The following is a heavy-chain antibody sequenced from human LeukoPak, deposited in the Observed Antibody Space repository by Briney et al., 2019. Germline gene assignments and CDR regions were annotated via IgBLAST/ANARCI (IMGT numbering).Heavy chain of an antibody. V-gene: IGHV4-4*09. D-gene: IGHD6-13*01. CDR1: GGSISSYY. CDR2: IYTSGST. Sequence: SETLSLTCTVSGGSISSYYWSWIRQPPGKGLEWIGYIYTSGSTNYNPSLKSRVTISVDTSKNQFSLKLSSVTAADTAVYYCARRVKAAGKYYYYMDVWGKGTTVTVSS. J-gene: IGHJ6*03. CDR3: ARRVKAAGKYYYYMDV.